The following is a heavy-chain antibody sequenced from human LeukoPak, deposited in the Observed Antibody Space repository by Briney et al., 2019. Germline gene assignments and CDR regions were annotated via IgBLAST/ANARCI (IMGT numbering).Heavy chain of an antibody. D-gene: IGHD3-22*01. CDR1: GFTFSSYG. CDR3: ARDGAPWGDYDSSGYSFYFDY. V-gene: IGHV3-30*05. CDR2: ISYDGSNK. Sequence: GGSLRLSCAASGFTFSSYGMHWVRQAPGKGLEWVAVISYDGSNKYYADSVKGRFTISRDNSKNTLYLQMNSLRAEDTAVYYCARDGAPWGDYDSSGYSFYFDYWGQGTLVTVSS. J-gene: IGHJ4*02.